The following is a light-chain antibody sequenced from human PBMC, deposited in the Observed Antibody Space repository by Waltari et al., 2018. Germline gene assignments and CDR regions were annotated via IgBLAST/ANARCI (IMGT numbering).Light chain of an antibody. Sequence: SALTQPASVSGSLGQSITFSCTGTSRDGGGYNYVSWYQQHPGKAPKLMIHDVSNRPSGVSIRFSGSKSGNTASLTISGLQADDEADYYCISYSSATPGNVVIGGGTKLTVL. J-gene: IGLJ2*01. CDR2: DVS. CDR3: ISYSSATPGNVV. CDR1: SRDGGGYNY. V-gene: IGLV2-14*01.